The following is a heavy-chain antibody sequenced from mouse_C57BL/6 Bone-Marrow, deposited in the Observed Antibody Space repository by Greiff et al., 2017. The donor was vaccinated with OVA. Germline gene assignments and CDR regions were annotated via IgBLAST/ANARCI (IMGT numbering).Heavy chain of an antibody. CDR1: GYTITSGYY. D-gene: IGHD1-1*01. V-gene: IGHV3-6*01. CDR3: SSCTTVYAIDY. CDR2: ISYDGSN. J-gene: IGHJ4*01. Sequence: EVQLQQSGPGLVKPSQSLNLTCSVTGYTITSGYYRNWIRQIPGNKLEWMGYISYDGSNNYNPHLKNRISITLDTSKNQFFLKLNSVTTEDTATYFCSSCTTVYAIDYWGQGTAVTVSS.